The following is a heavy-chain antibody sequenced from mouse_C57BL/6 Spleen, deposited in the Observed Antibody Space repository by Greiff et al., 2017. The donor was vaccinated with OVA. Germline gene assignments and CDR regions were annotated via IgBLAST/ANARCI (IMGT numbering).Heavy chain of an antibody. CDR3: ERNDYDAAWFAY. D-gene: IGHD2-4*01. V-gene: IGHV1-18*01. CDR1: GYTFTDYN. Sequence: EVQLQQSGPELVKPGASVKIPCKASGYTFTDYNMDWVKQSHGKSLEWIGDINPNNGGTIYNQKFKGKATLTVDKSSSTAYMELRSLTSEDTAVYYCERNDYDAAWFAYWGQGTLVTVSA. CDR2: INPNNGGT. J-gene: IGHJ3*01.